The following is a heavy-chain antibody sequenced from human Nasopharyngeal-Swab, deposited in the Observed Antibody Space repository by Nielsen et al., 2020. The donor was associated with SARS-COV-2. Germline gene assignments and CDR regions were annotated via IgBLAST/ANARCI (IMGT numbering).Heavy chain of an antibody. V-gene: IGHV1-18*01. CDR3: ARVSREIEYSSSLYYYYYYIDV. J-gene: IGHJ6*03. CDR2: VSAYNGNT. D-gene: IGHD6-6*01. Sequence: WVRQAPGQGLEWMGWVSAYNGNTNYAQKLQGRVTVTTDTSTSTAYMELRSLRSDDTAVYYCARVSREIEYSSSLYYYYYYIDVWGKGTTVTVSS.